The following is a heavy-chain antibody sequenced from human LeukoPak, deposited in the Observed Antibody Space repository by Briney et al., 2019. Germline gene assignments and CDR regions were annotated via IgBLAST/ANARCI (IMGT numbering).Heavy chain of an antibody. CDR2: INSDGSST. V-gene: IGHV3-74*01. J-gene: IGHJ4*02. Sequence: GGSLRLSCAASGFTFSSYWMHWVRQAPGKGLVWVSRINSDGSSTSYADSVKGRFTISRDNAKNTLYLQMNSLRAEDTAVYYCASAGYDYVWGSYRYSDYWGQGTLLTVSS. D-gene: IGHD3-16*02. CDR1: GFTFSSYW. CDR3: ASAGYDYVWGSYRYSDY.